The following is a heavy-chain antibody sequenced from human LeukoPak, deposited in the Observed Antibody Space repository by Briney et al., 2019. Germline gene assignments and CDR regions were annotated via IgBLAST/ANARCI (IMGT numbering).Heavy chain of an antibody. J-gene: IGHJ4*02. Sequence: ASVKVSCKASGYTFTSYYMHWVRQAPGQGLEWMGWINPNSGGTNYAQKFQGRVTMTRDTSISTAYMELSRLRSDDTAVYYCARSNDFWSGYYTDWGQGTLVTVSS. V-gene: IGHV1-2*02. CDR2: INPNSGGT. CDR1: GYTFTSYY. D-gene: IGHD3-3*01. CDR3: ARSNDFWSGYYTD.